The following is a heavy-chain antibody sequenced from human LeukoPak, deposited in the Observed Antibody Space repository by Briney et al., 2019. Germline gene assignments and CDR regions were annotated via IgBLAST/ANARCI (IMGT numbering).Heavy chain of an antibody. CDR1: GFTFSSYG. V-gene: IGHV3-30*02. J-gene: IGHJ4*02. CDR2: IRYDGSNK. Sequence: QSGGSLRLSCAASGFTFSSYGMHWVRQAPGKGLEWVAFIRYDGSNKYYADSVKGRFTISRDNSKNTLYLQMNSLRAEDTAVYYCAKVESPYSGSYPLDYWGQGTLVTVSS. CDR3: AKVESPYSGSYPLDY. D-gene: IGHD1-26*01.